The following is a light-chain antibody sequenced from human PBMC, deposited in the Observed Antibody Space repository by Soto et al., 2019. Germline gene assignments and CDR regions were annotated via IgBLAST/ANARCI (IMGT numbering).Light chain of an antibody. J-gene: IGKJ1*01. CDR2: GAS. V-gene: IGKV3-15*01. CDR3: QQYYITPRT. CDR1: QSVSSN. Sequence: EIVLTQSPGTLSLSPGERATLSCRASQSVSSNLAWYQQKPGQAPRLLIYGASTRATGIPARFSGSGSGTDFTLTISSLQAEDVAVYYCQQYYITPRTFGQGTKVDIK.